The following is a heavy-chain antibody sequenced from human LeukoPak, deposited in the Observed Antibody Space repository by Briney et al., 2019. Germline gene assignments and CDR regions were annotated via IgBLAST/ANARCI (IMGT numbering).Heavy chain of an antibody. CDR1: GYTFTSYG. Sequence: ASVKVSCKASGYTFTSYGISWVRQAPGQGLEWMGWISAYNGNTNYAQKLQGRVTTTTDTSTSTAYMELRSLRSEDTAVYYCARGPSGATGLFGGTATYYFDYWGQGTLVTVSS. J-gene: IGHJ4*02. V-gene: IGHV1-18*01. CDR2: ISAYNGNT. D-gene: IGHD1-26*01. CDR3: ARGPSGATGLFGGTATYYFDY.